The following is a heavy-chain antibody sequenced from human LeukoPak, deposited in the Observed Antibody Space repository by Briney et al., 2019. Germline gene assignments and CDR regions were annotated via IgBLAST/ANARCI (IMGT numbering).Heavy chain of an antibody. CDR2: ISHDGSNK. D-gene: IGHD3-16*01. V-gene: IGHV3-30*18. J-gene: IGHJ4*02. CDR3: AKVRWGSDNALDS. CDR1: GFPFSDYG. Sequence: PGTSLRLSCAASGFPFSDYGMYWVRQAPGKGLEWLAVISHDGSNKYYADSVKGRITISRDNSMNTLYPQMNSLRAEDTAVYYCAKVRWGSDNALDSWGQGTLVTGSS.